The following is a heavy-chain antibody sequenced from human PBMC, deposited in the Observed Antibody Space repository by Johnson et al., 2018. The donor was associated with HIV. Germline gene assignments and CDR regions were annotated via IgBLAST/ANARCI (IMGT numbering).Heavy chain of an antibody. J-gene: IGHJ3*02. D-gene: IGHD2-21*02. CDR2: IYNGGDK. CDR1: GFTVSSNY. V-gene: IGHV3-66*01. CDR3: ARGGGAYCGGDCLRTFDI. Sequence: VQLVESGGGLVQPGGSLRLSCAASGFTVSSNYMSWVRQAPGKGLEWVSVIYNGGDKFYADSVKGRFFISRDNSKSTLFLQMNSLRAEDSAAYYCARGGGAYCGGDCLRTFDIWGQGTKVTVSS.